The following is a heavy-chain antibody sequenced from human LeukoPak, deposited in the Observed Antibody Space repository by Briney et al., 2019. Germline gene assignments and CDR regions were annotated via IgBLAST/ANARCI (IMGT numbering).Heavy chain of an antibody. CDR1: GGSISSGDYY. D-gene: IGHD1-26*01. CDR3: ATSGVGANDAFDI. J-gene: IGHJ3*02. Sequence: SETLSLTCTVSGGSISSGDYYWSWIRQPPGKGLEWIGYIYYSGSTYYNPSLKSRVTISVDTSKNQFSLKLSSVTAADTAVYYCATSGVGANDAFDIWGQGTMVTVSS. CDR2: IYYSGST. V-gene: IGHV4-30-4*01.